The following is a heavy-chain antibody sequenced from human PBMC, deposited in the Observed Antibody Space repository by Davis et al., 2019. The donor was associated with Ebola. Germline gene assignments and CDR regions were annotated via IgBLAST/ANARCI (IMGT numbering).Heavy chain of an antibody. Sequence: GESLKISCAASGFTVSSNYMSWVRQAPGKGLEWVSVIYSGGSTYYADSVKGRFTISRDNSKKTLYLQMNSLRAEDTAVYHCAKEYDYGDYVGTFHYWGQGTLVAVSS. CDR2: IYSGGST. J-gene: IGHJ4*02. CDR3: AKEYDYGDYVGTFHY. V-gene: IGHV3-53*01. D-gene: IGHD4-17*01. CDR1: GFTVSSNY.